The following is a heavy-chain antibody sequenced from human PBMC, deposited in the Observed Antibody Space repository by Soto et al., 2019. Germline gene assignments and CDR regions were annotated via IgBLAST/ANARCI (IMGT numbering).Heavy chain of an antibody. CDR3: AKDYSSSWCPNCSDP. J-gene: IGHJ5*02. V-gene: IGHV3-23*01. CDR2: ISGSGGST. CDR1: GFTFSSYA. D-gene: IGHD6-13*01. Sequence: GGSLRLSCAASGFTFSSYAMSWVRQAPGKGLEWVSAISGSGGSTYYADSVKGRFTISRDNSKNTLYLQMNSLRAEDTAVYYCAKDYSSSWCPNCSDPWCPATLVTVFS.